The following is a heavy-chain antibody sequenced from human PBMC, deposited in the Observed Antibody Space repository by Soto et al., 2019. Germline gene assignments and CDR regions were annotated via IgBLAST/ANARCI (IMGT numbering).Heavy chain of an antibody. Sequence: PSETLALTCTVSGGSISSGGYYWTWIRQHPGKGLEWIGYNYYSGITYYNPSLKSRVTISLDTSKNQFSLKLSSVTAADTAVYYCARRYGDYFDFWGQGTLVT. CDR2: NYYSGIT. V-gene: IGHV4-31*03. J-gene: IGHJ4*02. D-gene: IGHD4-17*01. CDR3: ARRYGDYFDF. CDR1: GGSISSGGYY.